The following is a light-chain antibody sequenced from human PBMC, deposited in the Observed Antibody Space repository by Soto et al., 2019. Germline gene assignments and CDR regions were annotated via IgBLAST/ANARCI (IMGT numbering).Light chain of an antibody. CDR1: SGHSTYA. Sequence: QAVVTQSPSASASLEASVKLTCTLSSGHSTYAIAWHQQQSEKGPRFLMKINYDGTHSKGDGFFDRFSGSSSGAERHLTISRLQSEDEADYYCQSLGTGIQVFGGGTKVTVL. V-gene: IGLV4-69*01. J-gene: IGLJ3*02. CDR2: INYDGTH. CDR3: QSLGTGIQV.